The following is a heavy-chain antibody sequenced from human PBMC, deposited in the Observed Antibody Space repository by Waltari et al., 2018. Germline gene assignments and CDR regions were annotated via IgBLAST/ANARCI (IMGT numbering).Heavy chain of an antibody. V-gene: IGHV4-34*01. Sequence: QLQLQESGPGLVKPSETLSLTCTVSGGSFSGYYWSWIRQPPGKGLEWIGEINHSGSTNYNPSLKSRVTISVDTSKNQFSLKLSSVTAADTAVYYCARGYYYMDVWGKGTTVTVSS. CDR1: GGSFSGYY. J-gene: IGHJ6*03. CDR3: ARGYYYMDV. CDR2: INHSGST.